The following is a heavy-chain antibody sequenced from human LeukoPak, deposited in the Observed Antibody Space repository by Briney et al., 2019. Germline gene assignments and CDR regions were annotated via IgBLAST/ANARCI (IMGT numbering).Heavy chain of an antibody. CDR3: GRDDAPVYNYGIQY. D-gene: IGHD5/OR15-5a*01. V-gene: IGHV3-23*01. CDR2: ISPSGDIT. CDR1: GFSFSSHG. J-gene: IGHJ4*02. Sequence: GGSLRLSCAGSGFSFSSHGMNWVRQAPGKGLEWVSGISPSGDITYYTDSVRGRFTISRDNSKNTPYLDMNNVRVEDTAVYFCGRDDAPVYNYGIQYWGQGTLVTVSS.